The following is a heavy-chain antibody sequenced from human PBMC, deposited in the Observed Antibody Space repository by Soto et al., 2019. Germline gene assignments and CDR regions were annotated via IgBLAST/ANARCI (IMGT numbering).Heavy chain of an antibody. V-gene: IGHV1-18*01. D-gene: IGHD3-22*01. Sequence: ASVKVSCKASGYTFTSYGISWVRQAPGQGLEWMGWISAYNGNTNYAQKLQGRVTMTTDTSTSTAYMELRSLRSDDTAVYYCARDLEVVIKDYYYCGMDVWGQGTTVTVSS. J-gene: IGHJ6*02. CDR1: GYTFTSYG. CDR3: ARDLEVVIKDYYYCGMDV. CDR2: ISAYNGNT.